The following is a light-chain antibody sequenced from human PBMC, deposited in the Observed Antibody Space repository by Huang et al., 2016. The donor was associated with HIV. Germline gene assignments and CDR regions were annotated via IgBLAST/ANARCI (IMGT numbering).Light chain of an antibody. CDR1: QSVSTR. Sequence: DIQMTQSPSTLSAAIGDRVTITCRASQSVSTRLAWSQQKPGKAPRLLIKEASSLESGVPSRFRGSGSGTEFTLTISSLLPDDSATYSCQQYNTFTVGPGTKVDI. CDR3: QQYNTFT. CDR2: EAS. J-gene: IGKJ3*01. V-gene: IGKV1-5*03.